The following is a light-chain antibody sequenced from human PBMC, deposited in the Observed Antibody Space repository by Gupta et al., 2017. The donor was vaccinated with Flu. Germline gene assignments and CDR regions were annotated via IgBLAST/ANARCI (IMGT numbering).Light chain of an antibody. Sequence: DIRMTQSPSSLSASVGDSVTITCRASQNIDTFLNWYKQKPGQTPKLLVFAASSWQSGVPSRFRAGCYGTEFTLTSSIRQCDDLPTYYCQHYYTYPPYAFGVGTKVEIK. J-gene: IGKJ4*01. CDR3: QHYYTYPPYA. CDR2: AAS. CDR1: QNIDTF. V-gene: IGKV1-39*01.